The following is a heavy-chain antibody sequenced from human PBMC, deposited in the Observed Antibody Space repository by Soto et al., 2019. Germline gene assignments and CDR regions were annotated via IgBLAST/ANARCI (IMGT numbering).Heavy chain of an antibody. Sequence: QVQHVQSGAEVKKPGDSVKVSCKASGYSFTGHYMHWVRRAPGQGHEWMGWVNLNTGGTDYAQEFQGRVTMTTATSIRTVYLEVTRLKFDDTAIYYCARDPSSFLGRVYGMDVWGQGTAVTVSS. V-gene: IGHV1-2*02. CDR2: VNLNTGGT. CDR3: ARDPSSFLGRVYGMDV. J-gene: IGHJ6*02. CDR1: GYSFTGHY.